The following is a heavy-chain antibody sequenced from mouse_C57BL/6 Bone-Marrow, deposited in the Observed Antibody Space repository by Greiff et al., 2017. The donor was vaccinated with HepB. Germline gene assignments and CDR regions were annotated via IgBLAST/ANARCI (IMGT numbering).Heavy chain of an antibody. J-gene: IGHJ2*01. D-gene: IGHD3-1*01. CDR2: IYPGSGNT. CDR3: ARRARSYFDY. CDR1: GYSFTSYY. V-gene: IGHV1-66*01. Sequence: VQLQQSGPELVKPGASVKISCKASGYSFTSYYIHWVKQRPGQGLEWIGWIYPGSGNTKYNEKFKGKATLTADTSSSTAYMQLSSLTSEDSAVYYCARRARSYFDYWGQGTTLTVSS.